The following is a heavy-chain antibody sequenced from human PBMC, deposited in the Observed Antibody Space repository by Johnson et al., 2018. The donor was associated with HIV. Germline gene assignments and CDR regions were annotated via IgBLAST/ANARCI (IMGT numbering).Heavy chain of an antibody. CDR1: GFTFDDYA. J-gene: IGHJ3*02. CDR2: ISWNGGSI. CDR3: GRAYDSVNDAFDI. D-gene: IGHD2-21*02. V-gene: IGHV3-9*01. Sequence: VQLVESGGGLVQPGRSLRLSCAASGFTFDDYAMHWVRQAPGKGLEWVSGISWNGGSIGYADSVKGRFTISRDNAKNSLYLQMNSLRAEDTALYYYGRAYDSVNDAFDIWGQGTMVTVSS.